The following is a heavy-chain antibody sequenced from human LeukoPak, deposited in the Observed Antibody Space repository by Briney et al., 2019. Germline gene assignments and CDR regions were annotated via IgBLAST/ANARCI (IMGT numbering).Heavy chain of an antibody. Sequence: PGRSLRLSCAASGFTFSSYGMHWVRQAPGKGLEWVAIIWYGGSDKYYADSVKGRFTISRDNSKNTMYLQMNSLRAEDTAIYYCAKDRSERWLQVGHYLDSWGQGTLVTVSS. D-gene: IGHD5-24*01. CDR1: GFTFSSYG. J-gene: IGHJ4*02. CDR3: AKDRSERWLQVGHYLDS. V-gene: IGHV3-33*06. CDR2: IWYGGSDK.